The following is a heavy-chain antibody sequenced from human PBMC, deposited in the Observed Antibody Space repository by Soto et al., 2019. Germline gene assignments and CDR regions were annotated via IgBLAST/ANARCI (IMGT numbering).Heavy chain of an antibody. D-gene: IGHD3-16*01. CDR2: IWYDGSNK. J-gene: IGHJ3*02. Sequence: QVQLVESGGGVVQPGRSLRLSCAASGFTFSSYGMHWVRQAPGKGLEWVAVIWYDGSNKYYADSVKGRFTISRDNSKNKLYLQMNSLRAEDPAVYYFARDGHYGRAFDIWGQGTIVTVSS. CDR1: GFTFSSYG. V-gene: IGHV3-33*01. CDR3: ARDGHYGRAFDI.